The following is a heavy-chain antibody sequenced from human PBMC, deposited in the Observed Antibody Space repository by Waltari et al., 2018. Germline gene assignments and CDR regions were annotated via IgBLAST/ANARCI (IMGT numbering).Heavy chain of an antibody. CDR1: GGTFSSYA. Sequence: SSVKVSCKASGGTFSSYAISWVRQAPGQGLEWMGRIIPIFGTANYAQKFQGRVTITADKSTSTAYMELSSLRSEDTAVYYCATGGEYSSSSRVPFDYWGQGTLVTVSS. D-gene: IGHD6-6*01. CDR3: ATGGEYSSSSRVPFDY. V-gene: IGHV1-69*06. CDR2: IIPIFGTA. J-gene: IGHJ4*02.